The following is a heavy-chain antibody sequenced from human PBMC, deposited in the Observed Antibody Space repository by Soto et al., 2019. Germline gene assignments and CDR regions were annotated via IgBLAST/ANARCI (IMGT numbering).Heavy chain of an antibody. CDR3: ARDTRAGYSSSWYLDY. V-gene: IGHV3-33*01. D-gene: IGHD6-13*01. J-gene: IGHJ4*02. Sequence: QVQLVESGGGVVQPGRSLRLSCAASGFTFSSYGMHWVRQAPGKGLEWVAVIWYDGSNKYYADSVKGRFTISRDNSKNTLYLQMNSLRAEDTAVYYCARDTRAGYSSSWYLDYWGQGTLVTVSS. CDR2: IWYDGSNK. CDR1: GFTFSSYG.